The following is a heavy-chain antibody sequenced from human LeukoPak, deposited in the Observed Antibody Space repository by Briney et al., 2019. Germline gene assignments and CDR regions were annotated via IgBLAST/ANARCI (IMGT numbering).Heavy chain of an antibody. CDR3: ARDRDYGDYNTQDLFVY. D-gene: IGHD4-17*01. CDR1: GYSFTTYG. CDR2: ISAYNGNT. V-gene: IGHV1-18*01. J-gene: IGHJ4*02. Sequence: ASVKVSCKASGYSFTTYGISWVRQAPGQGLEWMGWISAYNGNTNYAQRLQGRVTMTTDTSTSTAYMELRSLRSDDTAVYYCARDRDYGDYNTQDLFVYWGQGTLVTVSS.